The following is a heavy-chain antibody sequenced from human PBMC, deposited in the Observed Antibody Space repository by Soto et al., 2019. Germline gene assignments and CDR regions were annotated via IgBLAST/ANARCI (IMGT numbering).Heavy chain of an antibody. D-gene: IGHD3-3*01. CDR3: ARGRPLPDFRNGGTYYYCGMDV. CDR2: MNPNSGNT. CDR1: GYTFTSYD. V-gene: IGHV1-8*01. Sequence: QVQLVQSGAEVKKPGASVKVSCKASGYTFTSYDINWVRQATGQGLEWMGWMNPNSGNTGYAQKCQGSVKMTAHTYCRTADMGLSSLRSEGTAVYYWARGRPLPDFRNGGTYYYCGMDVWGQGTTVTVSS. J-gene: IGHJ6*02.